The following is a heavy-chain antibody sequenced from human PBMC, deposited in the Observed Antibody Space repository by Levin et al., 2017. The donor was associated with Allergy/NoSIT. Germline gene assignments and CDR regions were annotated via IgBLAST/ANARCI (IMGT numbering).Heavy chain of an antibody. J-gene: IGHJ5*02. Sequence: GGSLRLSCAASGFTVSTNYMNWIRQAPGKGLEWVSVIYNDGRTFYADSVKGRVTISRDNFKNTLYLRMNSLGVEDTAVYHCARDQFLYGSASGGWFDPWGQGTLVTVSS. V-gene: IGHV3-53*01. CDR2: IYNDGRT. D-gene: IGHD6-19*01. CDR3: ARDQFLYGSASGGWFDP. CDR1: GFTVSTNY.